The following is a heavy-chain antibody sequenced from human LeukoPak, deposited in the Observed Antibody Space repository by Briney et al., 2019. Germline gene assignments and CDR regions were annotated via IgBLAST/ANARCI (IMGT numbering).Heavy chain of an antibody. CDR1: GFTFCSNA. J-gene: IGHJ4*02. CDR2: ISDTGGNT. V-gene: IGHV3-23*01. Sequence: GGSLRLSCAASGFTFCSNAMNWVRQAPGKGLEWVSAISDTGGNTDYADSVRGRFTVSGDNSKNTLYLQMNSLRVEDTAVYYCARYFHDWGQGTLVTVSS. CDR3: ARYFHD.